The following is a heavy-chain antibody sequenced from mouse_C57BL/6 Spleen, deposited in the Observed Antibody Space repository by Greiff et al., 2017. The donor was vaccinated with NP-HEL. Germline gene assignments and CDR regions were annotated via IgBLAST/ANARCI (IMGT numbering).Heavy chain of an antibody. V-gene: IGHV1-15*01. CDR2: IDTETGGT. CDR3: TRERSNWYFDV. Sequence: QVQLQQSGAELVRPGASVTLSCKASGYTFTDYEMHWVKQTPVHGLEWIGAIDTETGGTAYNQKFKGKAILTADKSSSTAYMELRSLTSEDSAVYYCTRERSNWYFDVWGTGTTVTVSS. J-gene: IGHJ1*03. CDR1: GYTFTDYE.